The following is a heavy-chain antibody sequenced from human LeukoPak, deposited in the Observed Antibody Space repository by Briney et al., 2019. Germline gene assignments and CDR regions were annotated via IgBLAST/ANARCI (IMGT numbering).Heavy chain of an antibody. D-gene: IGHD3-10*01. J-gene: IGHJ4*02. CDR3: ARDIVRHYYGSGSYGY. V-gene: IGHV3-30-3*01. CDR2: ISYDGSNK. Sequence: GRSLRLSCAASGFTFSSYAMHWVRQAPGKGLEWVAVISYDGSNKYYADSVKGRFTISRDNSKNTLYLQMNSLRAEDTAVYYCARDIVRHYYGSGSYGYWGQGTLVTVSS. CDR1: GFTFSSYA.